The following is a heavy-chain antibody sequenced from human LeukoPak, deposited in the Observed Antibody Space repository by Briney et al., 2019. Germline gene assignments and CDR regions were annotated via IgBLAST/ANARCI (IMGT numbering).Heavy chain of an antibody. D-gene: IGHD3-16*01. CDR3: VRENWYYDH. CDR1: EYTFTAYH. Sequence: ASVKVSCKTSEYTFTAYHVHWVRQAPGQGLEFMGWIYPPTGGTVLAEKFQGRVIMTRDTSITTAYMELSGLNFDDTAVYYCVRENWYYDHWGQGTLVTVSS. V-gene: IGHV1-2*02. J-gene: IGHJ4*02. CDR2: IYPPTGGT.